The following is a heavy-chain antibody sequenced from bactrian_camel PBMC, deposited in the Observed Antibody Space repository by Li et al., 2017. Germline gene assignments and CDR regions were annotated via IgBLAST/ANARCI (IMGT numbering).Heavy chain of an antibody. V-gene: IGHV3S40*01. D-gene: IGHD4*01. CDR2: FAIAGGST. CDR1: GFTFSAAT. CDR3: AAAGYTTCNTDSWCSIDAVKY. J-gene: IGHJ4*01. Sequence: VQLVESGGGSVQSGGSLRLSCAASGFTFSAATMSWIRQAPGKEREGVAFFAIAGGSTWTDASVAGRFTISKDNARNTVYLQMNSLKPEDTAMYYCAAAGYTTCNTDSWCSIDAVKYWGLGTQVTVS.